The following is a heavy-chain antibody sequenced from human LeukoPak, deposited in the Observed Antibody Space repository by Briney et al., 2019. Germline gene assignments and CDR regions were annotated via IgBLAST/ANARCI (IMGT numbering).Heavy chain of an antibody. D-gene: IGHD1-26*01. CDR2: IKQDGSEK. J-gene: IGHJ6*02. CDR1: GFTFSSYW. V-gene: IGHV3-7*01. Sequence: GGSLRLSCAASGFTFSSYWMSWVRQAPGKGLEWVANIKQDGSEKYYVDSVKGRFTISRDNAKNSLYLQMNSLRAEDTAVYYCARVGHSWEDGMDVWGQGTTVTVSS. CDR3: ARVGHSWEDGMDV.